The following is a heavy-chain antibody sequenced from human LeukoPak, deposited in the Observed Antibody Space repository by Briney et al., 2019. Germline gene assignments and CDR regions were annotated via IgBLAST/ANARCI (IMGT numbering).Heavy chain of an antibody. CDR3: AKDKGDFWSGHHY. Sequence: PGGSLRLSCAAFGFTFSNYAMSWVRQAPGKGLEWVSSITGSGGSTYYADSVKGRFTISRDNSKNTLYLQMSSLRAEDTAVYYCAKDKGDFWSGHHYWGQGTLVTVSS. CDR1: GFTFSNYA. CDR2: ITGSGGST. J-gene: IGHJ4*02. D-gene: IGHD3-3*01. V-gene: IGHV3-23*01.